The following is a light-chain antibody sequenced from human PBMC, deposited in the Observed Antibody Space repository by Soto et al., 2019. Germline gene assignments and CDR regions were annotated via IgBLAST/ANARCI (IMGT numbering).Light chain of an antibody. CDR1: QSVSSY. CDR3: QQRSNWPRIT. Sequence: EIVLTQSPATLSLSPGERATLSCRASQSVSSYLAWYQQKPGQAPRLLIYDASNRATGIPARFSGSGSGTDFTLTTSSLEPEDFAVYYCQQRSNWPRITFGRGTKGDIK. V-gene: IGKV3-11*01. CDR2: DAS. J-gene: IGKJ3*01.